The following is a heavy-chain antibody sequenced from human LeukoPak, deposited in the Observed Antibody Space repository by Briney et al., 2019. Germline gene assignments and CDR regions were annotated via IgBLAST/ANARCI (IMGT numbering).Heavy chain of an antibody. D-gene: IGHD6-13*01. J-gene: IGHJ4*02. V-gene: IGHV4-39*01. CDR1: GGSISSSSYY. CDR2: IYYSGST. Sequence: SETLSLTCTVSGGSISSSSYYWGWIRQPPGKGLEWIGSIYYSGSTYYNPSLKSRVTISVDTSKNQFSLKLSSVTAADTAVYYCARRPIEAAFHVINYWGQGTLVTVSS. CDR3: ARRPIEAAFHVINY.